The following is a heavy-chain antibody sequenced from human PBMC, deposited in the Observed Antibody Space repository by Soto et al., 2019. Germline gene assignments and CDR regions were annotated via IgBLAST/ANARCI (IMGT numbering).Heavy chain of an antibody. J-gene: IGHJ4*02. D-gene: IGHD4-17*01. Sequence: SETLSLTCTVSGGSISTDSHYWGWIHQPPGKGLEWIGSVYYAGSTYKNPSLHSRVTISVDTSKNHFSLKLNSVTAADTAVYYCARRTNYGDYSFDYWGQGTLVTVSS. CDR3: ARRTNYGDYSFDY. V-gene: IGHV4-39*02. CDR1: GGSISTDSHY. CDR2: VYYAGST.